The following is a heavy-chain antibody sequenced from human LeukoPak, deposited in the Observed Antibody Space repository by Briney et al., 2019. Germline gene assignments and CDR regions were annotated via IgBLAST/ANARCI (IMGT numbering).Heavy chain of an antibody. J-gene: IGHJ6*03. V-gene: IGHV3-21*01. Sequence: NPGGSLRLSCAASGFTFSSYSMIWLRQAPGKGREGVSSISSSSSYIYYADSVKGRFTISRDNAKNSLYLQMNSLRAEDTAVYYCARRSGYSSSGGYYMDGWGKGPTVTVS. CDR1: GFTFSSYS. D-gene: IGHD6-13*01. CDR2: ISSSSSYI. CDR3: ARRSGYSSSGGYYMDG.